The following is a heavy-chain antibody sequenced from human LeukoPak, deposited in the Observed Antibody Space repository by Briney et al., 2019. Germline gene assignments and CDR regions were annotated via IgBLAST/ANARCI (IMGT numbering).Heavy chain of an antibody. D-gene: IGHD6-6*01. Sequence: ASVKVSCKASGYTFTSYGISWVRQAPGQGLEWMGWISAYNGNTNYAQKLQGRVTMTTDTSTSTAYMGLRSLRSDDTAVYYCARGGEYSSSSDSYYFDYWGQGTLVTVSS. J-gene: IGHJ4*02. V-gene: IGHV1-18*01. CDR1: GYTFTSYG. CDR2: ISAYNGNT. CDR3: ARGGEYSSSSDSYYFDY.